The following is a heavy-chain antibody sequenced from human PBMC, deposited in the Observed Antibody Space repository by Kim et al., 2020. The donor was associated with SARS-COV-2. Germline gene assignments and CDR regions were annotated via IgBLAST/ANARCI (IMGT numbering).Heavy chain of an antibody. J-gene: IGHJ5*02. CDR3: ARGSQRYHLRAEEGFWFDP. Sequence: GRFTISRDNAKNSLYLQMNSLRAEDTAVYYCARGSQRYHLRAEEGFWFDPWGQGTLVTVSS. D-gene: IGHD5-12*01. V-gene: IGHV3-11*05.